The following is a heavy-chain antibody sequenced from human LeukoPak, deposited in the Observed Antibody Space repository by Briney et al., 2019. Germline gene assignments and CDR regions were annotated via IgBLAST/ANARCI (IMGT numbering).Heavy chain of an antibody. D-gene: IGHD5-18*01. CDR2: INHSGST. V-gene: IGHV4-61*09. CDR3: ARLPTRVQLWFDY. Sequence: SQTLSLTCTVSGGSISSGSYYWSWIRQPAGKGLEWIGEINHSGSTNYNPSLKSRVTISVDTSKNQFSLKLSSVTAADTAVYYCARLPTRVQLWFDYWGQGTLVTVSS. J-gene: IGHJ4*02. CDR1: GGSISSGSYY.